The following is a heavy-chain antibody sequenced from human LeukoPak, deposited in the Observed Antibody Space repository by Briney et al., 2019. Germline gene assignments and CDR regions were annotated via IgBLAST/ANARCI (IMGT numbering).Heavy chain of an antibody. CDR1: GFTFSSYS. V-gene: IGHV3-21*01. CDR3: ARVLSDHYYYMDV. Sequence: GGSLRLSCAASGFTFSSYSMNWVRQAPGKGLEWVSSISSSSSYIYYADSVKGRFTISRDNSKNTLYLQMNSLRAEDTAVYYCARVLSDHYYYMDVWGKGTTVTVSS. CDR2: ISSSSSYI. J-gene: IGHJ6*03. D-gene: IGHD2/OR15-2a*01.